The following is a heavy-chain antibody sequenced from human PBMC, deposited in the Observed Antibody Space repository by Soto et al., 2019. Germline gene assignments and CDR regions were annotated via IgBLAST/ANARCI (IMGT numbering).Heavy chain of an antibody. D-gene: IGHD2-8*02. J-gene: IGHJ4*02. CDR1: GFTVSTYG. V-gene: IGHV3-30*03. CDR3: TGAVASGY. CDR2: ISRDGGTK. Sequence: QVQLVESGGGVVQPGRSLRLSCAVSGFTVSTYGMHWVRQAPGKGLEWVAVISRDGGTKYYADSVKGRFTISRDNSRNTLFLEMNRLRGDDMAVYYCTGAVASGYGGQGTLVTVSS.